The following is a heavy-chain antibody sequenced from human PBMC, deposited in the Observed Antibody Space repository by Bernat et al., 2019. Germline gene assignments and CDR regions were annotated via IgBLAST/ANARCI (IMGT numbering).Heavy chain of an antibody. CDR3: AKSTARYCSSTSCYGGAFDY. D-gene: IGHD2-2*01. Sequence: EVQLLESGGGLVQPGGSLRLSCAASGFTFSSYAMSWVRQAPGKGLEWVSAISGSGGSTYYADSWKGRCTISRDNSKNTLYLQMNSLRAEDTAVYYCAKSTARYCSSTSCYGGAFDYWGQGTLVTVSS. J-gene: IGHJ4*02. CDR1: GFTFSSYA. CDR2: ISGSGGST. V-gene: IGHV3-23*01.